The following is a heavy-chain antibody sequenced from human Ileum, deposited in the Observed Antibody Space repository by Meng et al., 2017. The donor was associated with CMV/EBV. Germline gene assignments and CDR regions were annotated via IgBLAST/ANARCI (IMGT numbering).Heavy chain of an antibody. CDR1: GYTFTSYD. V-gene: IGHV1-18*01. CDR2: ISAYNGNT. Sequence: GYTFTSYDISGVRQAPGQGLEWMGWISAYNGNTNYAQKLQRRVTMTTDTSTSTAYMELRSLRSDDTAVYYCARDGDIAAHDPYYFDYWGQGTLVTVSS. J-gene: IGHJ4*02. D-gene: IGHD6-13*01. CDR3: ARDGDIAAHDPYYFDY.